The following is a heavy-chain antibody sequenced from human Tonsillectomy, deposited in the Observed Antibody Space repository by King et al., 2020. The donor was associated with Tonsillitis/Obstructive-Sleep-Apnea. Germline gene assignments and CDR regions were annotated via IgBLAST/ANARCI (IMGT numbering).Heavy chain of an antibody. CDR1: GFTFSSYA. Sequence: VQLVESGGGVVQPGRSLRLSCAASGFTFSSYAIHWVRQAPGKGLEGVAVISYDGSNKYYADSVKGRFTISRDNSKNTLDLQMNSLRAEDTAVYYCAREGIYDSSGYADDFDIWGQGTMVTVSS. CDR3: AREGIYDSSGYADDFDI. V-gene: IGHV3-30*04. J-gene: IGHJ3*02. CDR2: ISYDGSNK. D-gene: IGHD3-22*01.